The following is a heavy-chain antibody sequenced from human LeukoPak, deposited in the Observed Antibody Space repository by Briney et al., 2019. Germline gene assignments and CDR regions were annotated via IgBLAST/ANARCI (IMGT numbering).Heavy chain of an antibody. D-gene: IGHD3-22*01. CDR1: GGSISNHNW. Sequence: SGTLSLTCAVSGGSISNHNWWTWVRQPPGKGLEWIGEIYHSGSANYNPSLKSRVAISVDKSKNQFSLKLNSVTAADTAVYYCARRAPQNYYDRGQGTLVTVSS. V-gene: IGHV4-4*02. J-gene: IGHJ4*02. CDR3: ARRAPQNYYD. CDR2: IYHSGSA.